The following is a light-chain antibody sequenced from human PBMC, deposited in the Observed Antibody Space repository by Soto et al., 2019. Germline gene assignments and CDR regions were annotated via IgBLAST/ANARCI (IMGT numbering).Light chain of an antibody. CDR3: QSYDSSPSGYV. CDR1: SSNIGAGYD. V-gene: IGLV1-40*01. J-gene: IGLJ1*01. Sequence: QSVLTQPPSVSGAPGQRVTISCTGSSSNIGAGYDVHWYQQIPGTAPQLLIYDNSNRPSGVPGRFSGSKSGTSASLAITGLQAEDEADYYCQSYDSSPSGYVFGTGTKLTVL. CDR2: DNS.